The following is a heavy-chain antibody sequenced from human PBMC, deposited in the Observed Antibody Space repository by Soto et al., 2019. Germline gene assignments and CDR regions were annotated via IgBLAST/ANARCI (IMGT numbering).Heavy chain of an antibody. CDR3: ARITSSWFDS. CDR2: IYSSGIT. D-gene: IGHD2-2*01. J-gene: IGHJ5*01. Sequence: GGSLRLSCAASGFTVSSHYISWVRQAPGTGLLWVSVIYSSGITYFADSVKGRFTISRDDSKNTVHLQVNSLRAEDTAVYYCARITSSWFDSWGQGSLVTVSS. CDR1: GFTVSSHY. V-gene: IGHV3-53*01.